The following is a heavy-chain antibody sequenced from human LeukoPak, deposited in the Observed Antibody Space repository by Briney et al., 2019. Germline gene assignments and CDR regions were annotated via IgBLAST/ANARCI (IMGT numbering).Heavy chain of an antibody. V-gene: IGHV1-69*04. Sequence: ASVKVSCKASGGTFSSYAISWVQQAPGQGLEWMGRIIPIFGIANYAQKFQGRVTITADKSTSTAYMELSSLRSEDTAVYYCATYYYDSSGYYRAGYYFDYWGQGTLVTVSS. D-gene: IGHD3-22*01. J-gene: IGHJ4*02. CDR3: ATYYYDSSGYYRAGYYFDY. CDR2: IIPIFGIA. CDR1: GGTFSSYA.